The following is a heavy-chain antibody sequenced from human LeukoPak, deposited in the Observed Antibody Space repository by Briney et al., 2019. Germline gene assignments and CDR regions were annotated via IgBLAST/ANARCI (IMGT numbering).Heavy chain of an antibody. Sequence: SGGSLRLSCATSGLTFSIYNMNWVRQATGKGRVWVSYISSSSSTIYYADSVKGRFTISRDNAKNSLYLQMNSRRAEDTAVYYCTELDCSSTSCHDYWGQGTLVTVSS. CDR2: ISSSSSTI. D-gene: IGHD2-2*01. J-gene: IGHJ4*02. CDR3: TELDCSSTSCHDY. V-gene: IGHV3-48*04. CDR1: GLTFSIYN.